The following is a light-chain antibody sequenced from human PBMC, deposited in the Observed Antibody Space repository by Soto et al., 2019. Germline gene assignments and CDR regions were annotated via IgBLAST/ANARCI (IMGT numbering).Light chain of an antibody. J-gene: IGLJ2*01. V-gene: IGLV2-23*01. CDR3: CSYAGSVV. Sequence: QSVLTQPASVSGSPGQSITIYCTGSSSDIGGYNLVSWYQQHPGKAPKLMIYEGSKRPSGVSNRFSGSKSGNTASLTISGLQAEDEADYYCCSYAGSVVFGGGTKVTVL. CDR1: SSDIGGYNL. CDR2: EGS.